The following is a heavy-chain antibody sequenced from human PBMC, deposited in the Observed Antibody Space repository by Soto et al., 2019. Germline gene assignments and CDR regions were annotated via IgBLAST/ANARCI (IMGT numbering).Heavy chain of an antibody. CDR2: IYWDDDK. CDR1: GFSLSTSGVG. J-gene: IGHJ4*02. CDR3: AHRPEAGVFDY. D-gene: IGHD3-10*01. Sequence: QITLKESGPTLVKPTQTLTLTCTFSGFSLSTSGVGVGWIRQPPGKALEWLALIYWDDDKRYSPSLKSRLTXTXXTSKNQVVLTMTNMDPVDTATYYCAHRPEAGVFDYWGQGTLVTVSS. V-gene: IGHV2-5*02.